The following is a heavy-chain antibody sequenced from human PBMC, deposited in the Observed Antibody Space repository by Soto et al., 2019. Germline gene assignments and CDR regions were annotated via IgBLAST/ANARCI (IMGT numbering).Heavy chain of an antibody. CDR1: TFTSYY. CDR2: INPSGGST. J-gene: IGHJ4*02. D-gene: IGHD3-9*01. CDR3: ARGRRLGILTGYYYFDY. V-gene: IGHV1-46*03. Sequence: TFTSYYMHWVRQAPGQGLEWMGIINPSGGSTSYAQKFQGRVTMTRDTSTSTVYMELSSLRSEDTAVYYCARGRRLGILTGYYYFDYWGQGTLVTVSS.